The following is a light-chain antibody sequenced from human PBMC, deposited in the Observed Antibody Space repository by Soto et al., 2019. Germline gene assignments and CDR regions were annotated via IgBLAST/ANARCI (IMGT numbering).Light chain of an antibody. Sequence: EVVLTQSPATLSLSPGERATLSCRASQSVGSYLAWYQHKPGQPPRLLIYDASNRATGIPPRFSGSGSGTDFTLTISSLEPEDFAVYYCQQRSNWPPTWTFGQGTKVEIK. J-gene: IGKJ1*01. CDR1: QSVGSY. CDR2: DAS. V-gene: IGKV3-11*01. CDR3: QQRSNWPPTWT.